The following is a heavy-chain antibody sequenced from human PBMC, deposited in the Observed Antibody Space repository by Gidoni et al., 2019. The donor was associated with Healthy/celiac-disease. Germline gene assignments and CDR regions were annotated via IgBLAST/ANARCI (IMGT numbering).Heavy chain of an antibody. J-gene: IGHJ4*02. CDR3: ARVQNYYDSSGYDY. CDR1: GFTFSSYG. CDR2: IWYDGSNK. D-gene: IGHD3-22*01. V-gene: IGHV3-33*01. Sequence: QVQLVESGGGVVQPGRSLRLSCAASGFTFSSYGMHWVRQAPGKGLEWVAVIWYDGSNKYYADSVKGRVTISRDNSKNTLYLQMNSLRAEDTAVYYCARVQNYYDSSGYDYWGQGTLVTVSS.